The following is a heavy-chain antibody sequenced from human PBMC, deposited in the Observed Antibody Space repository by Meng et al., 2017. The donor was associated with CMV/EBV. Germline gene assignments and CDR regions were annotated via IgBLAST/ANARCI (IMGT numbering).Heavy chain of an antibody. Sequence: GESLKISCAASGFTFDDYGMSWVRQAPGKGLEWVSGINWNGGSTGYADSVKGRFTISRDNAKNSLYLQMNSLRAEDTALYYCATEPYSSSSEGDYWGQGTLVTVSS. D-gene: IGHD6-6*01. CDR1: GFTFDDYG. J-gene: IGHJ4*02. CDR3: ATEPYSSSSEGDY. CDR2: INWNGGST. V-gene: IGHV3-20*04.